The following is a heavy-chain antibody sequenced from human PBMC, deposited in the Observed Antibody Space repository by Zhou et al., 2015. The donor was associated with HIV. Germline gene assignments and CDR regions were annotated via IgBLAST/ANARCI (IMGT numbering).Heavy chain of an antibody. Sequence: QVQLVQSGAEVKKPGASVKVSCKASGYTFTTYYIHWVRQAPGQGLEWMGVISPFGGTTSYAQKFQGRVTMTRDTSTTTVYMDLSSLRSDDSAVYYCARQGAYDSGDYYGAFDIWGQGTMVTVSS. CDR2: ISPFGGTT. D-gene: IGHD3-22*01. CDR3: ARQGAYDSGDYYGAFDI. J-gene: IGHJ3*02. V-gene: IGHV1-46*01. CDR1: GYTFTTYY.